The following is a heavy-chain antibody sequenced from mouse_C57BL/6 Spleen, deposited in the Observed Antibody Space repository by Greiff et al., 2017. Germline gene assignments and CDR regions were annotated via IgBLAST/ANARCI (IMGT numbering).Heavy chain of an antibody. D-gene: IGHD2-3*01. J-gene: IGHJ3*01. CDR2: IYPSDSAT. CDR1: GYTFTSDW. Sequence: VQLQQPGAELVRPGSSVKLSCKASGYTFTSDWMDWVKQRPGQGLEWICYIYPSDSATHYNQKFPDKATLTVDKSSSTAYMQLSSLTTEDSAVYYCAREGLLRRFAYWGQGTLVTVSA. CDR3: AREGLLRRFAY. V-gene: IGHV1-61*01.